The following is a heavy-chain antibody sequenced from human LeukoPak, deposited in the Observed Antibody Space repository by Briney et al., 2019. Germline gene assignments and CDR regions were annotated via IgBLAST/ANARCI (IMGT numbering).Heavy chain of an antibody. J-gene: IGHJ3*02. CDR2: VSYRGST. Sequence: SGTLALTCTVSGVSISDYYWSWIRQPPGKRLEWIGYVSYRGSTNYNPSLKSRVTISVDASKNQFSLRLSSVTAADTAVYYCARDLNDAFDMWGQGTMVTVSS. CDR1: GVSISDYY. CDR3: ARDLNDAFDM. V-gene: IGHV4-59*01.